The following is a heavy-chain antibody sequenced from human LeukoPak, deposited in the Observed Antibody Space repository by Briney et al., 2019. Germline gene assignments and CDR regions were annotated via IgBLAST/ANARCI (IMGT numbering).Heavy chain of an antibody. V-gene: IGHV1-2*04. Sequence: ASVKVSCKASGYTFTGYYMHWVRQAPGQGLEWMGWINPNSGGTNYAQKFQGWVTMTRDTSTSTVYMELSSLRSEDTAVYYCARQTYYDFWSAHFDYWGQGTLVTVSS. J-gene: IGHJ4*02. D-gene: IGHD3-3*01. CDR2: INPNSGGT. CDR1: GYTFTGYY. CDR3: ARQTYYDFWSAHFDY.